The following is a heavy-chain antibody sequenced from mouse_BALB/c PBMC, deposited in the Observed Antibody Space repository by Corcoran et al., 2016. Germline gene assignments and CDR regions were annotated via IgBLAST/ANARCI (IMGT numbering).Heavy chain of an antibody. Sequence: QIILKKSGPGILQPSQTLILTCSFSGFSLSISVMGCGWIRQPSGKGLEWLAHIWWDDDKRYNPALKSRLTISKDTSSNQVFLKIASVGTADTATYYSARMKALTGTFDYWGQGTTLTVS. J-gene: IGHJ2*01. CDR2: IWWDDDK. CDR1: GFSLSISVMG. CDR3: ARMKALTGTFDY. V-gene: IGHV8-8*01. D-gene: IGHD4-1*01.